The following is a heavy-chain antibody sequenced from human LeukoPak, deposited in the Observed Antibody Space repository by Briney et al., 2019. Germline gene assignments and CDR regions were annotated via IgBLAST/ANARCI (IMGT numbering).Heavy chain of an antibody. CDR3: ARHEGGYTWYLGL. CDR2: TYYRSKWFN. D-gene: IGHD5-12*01. Sequence: SQTLSLTCAISGDSVSSNSAAWHWIRQSPSRGLEWLGGTYYRSKWFNDYAVSVKSRITISPDTSKNQFSLQLNSVTAADTAVYYCARHEGGYTWYLGLWGRGTLVTVSS. CDR1: GDSVSSNSAA. V-gene: IGHV6-1*01. J-gene: IGHJ2*01.